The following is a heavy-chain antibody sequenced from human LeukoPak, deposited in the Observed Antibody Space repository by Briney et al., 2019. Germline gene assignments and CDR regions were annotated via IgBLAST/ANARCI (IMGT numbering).Heavy chain of an antibody. J-gene: IGHJ5*02. Sequence: ASVKVSCKASAYTFGNYLMHWVRQAPGQGLEWMGIIDPSGGSTDYAQKFQGRVTMTRDTSTTTVYMELSSLRSEDTAVYYCARDLGLRGVTNWFDPWGQGTLVTVSS. D-gene: IGHD3-10*01. CDR2: IDPSGGST. CDR1: AYTFGNYL. CDR3: ARDLGLRGVTNWFDP. V-gene: IGHV1-46*01.